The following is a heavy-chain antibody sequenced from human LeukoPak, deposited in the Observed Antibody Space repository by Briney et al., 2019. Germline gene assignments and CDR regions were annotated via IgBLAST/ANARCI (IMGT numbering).Heavy chain of an antibody. D-gene: IGHD1-26*01. V-gene: IGHV3-7*01. CDR3: GRFQKWEAEAD. CDR2: IKHDGSEK. CDR1: GFTFSRYW. Sequence: PGGSLRLSCAASGFTFSRYWMSWVRKAPGKGLEWVVHIKHDGSEKYYVDSGRGGFSISRDNAKNSLSLQMNSLRAEDTAVYYCGRFQKWEAEADWGQGTLVIVSS. J-gene: IGHJ4*02.